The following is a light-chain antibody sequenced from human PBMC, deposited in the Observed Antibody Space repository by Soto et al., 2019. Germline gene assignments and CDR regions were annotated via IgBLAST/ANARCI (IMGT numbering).Light chain of an antibody. J-gene: IGLJ3*02. V-gene: IGLV1-40*01. Sequence: QSVLTQPPSVSGAPGQRVTISCTGSSSNIGAVYDVHWYQQLPGTAPKLLIYGNSNRPSGVPDRFSGSKSRTSASLAITGLQAEDEADYYCQSYDSSLSGWVFGGGTKLTVL. CDR2: GNS. CDR1: SSNIGAVYD. CDR3: QSYDSSLSGWV.